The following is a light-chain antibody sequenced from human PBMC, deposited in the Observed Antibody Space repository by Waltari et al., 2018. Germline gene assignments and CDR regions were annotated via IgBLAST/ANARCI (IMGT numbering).Light chain of an antibody. V-gene: IGLV1-47*01. CDR1: SSDIGSKY. CDR2: RNT. Sequence: QSVLTQPPSASGTPGQRVTTSCSGTSSDIGSKYVYWYQQLPGTAPKLLIYRNTQRPSGIPDRFSASKSGTSASLAISGLRSEDEADYYCAARDDSLSAPVFFGGGTKLTVL. CDR3: AARDDSLSAPVF. J-gene: IGLJ2*01.